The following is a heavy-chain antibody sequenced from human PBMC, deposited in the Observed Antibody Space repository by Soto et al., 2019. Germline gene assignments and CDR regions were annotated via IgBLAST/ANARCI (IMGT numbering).Heavy chain of an antibody. CDR2: ISYSTNYI. CDR3: ARAVLPSVVGALDY. V-gene: IGHV3-21*02. Sequence: EVQLVESGGGLVKPGGSLRLSCAASGFTFSSYNMNWVRQAPGKGLEWVSSISYSTNYIYYADSVQGRFTISRDNANNSLYLQVNSLRADDTAVYYCARAVLPSVVGALDYWGQGTLVTVSS. CDR1: GFTFSSYN. J-gene: IGHJ4*02. D-gene: IGHD1-26*01.